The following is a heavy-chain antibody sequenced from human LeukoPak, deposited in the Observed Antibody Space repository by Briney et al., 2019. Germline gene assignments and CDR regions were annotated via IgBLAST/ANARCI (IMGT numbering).Heavy chain of an antibody. CDR2: IYPGDSDT. J-gene: IGHJ4*02. D-gene: IGHD2-2*01. Sequence: GESLKISCKGSGYSFTSYWIGWVRQMPGKGLEWMGIIYPGDSDTRYSPSFQGQVTISADKSISTAYLQWSSLKASDTAMYYCARLKIVVVPADRGSFDYWGQGTLVTVSS. CDR1: GYSFTSYW. V-gene: IGHV5-51*01. CDR3: ARLKIVVVPADRGSFDY.